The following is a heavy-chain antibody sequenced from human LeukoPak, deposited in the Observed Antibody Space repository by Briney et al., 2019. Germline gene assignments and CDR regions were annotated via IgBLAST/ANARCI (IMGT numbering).Heavy chain of an antibody. Sequence: PGGSLRLSCAASGFTFSSYWMHWVRQAPGKGLVWVSRINSDGSSTSYADSVKGRFTISRDNAKNTLYLQMNSLRAEDTAVYYCAREPCSSSGWYCPVASWGQGTLVTVSS. CDR1: GFTFSSYW. CDR3: AREPCSSSGWYCPVAS. J-gene: IGHJ4*02. D-gene: IGHD6-19*01. V-gene: IGHV3-74*01. CDR2: INSDGSST.